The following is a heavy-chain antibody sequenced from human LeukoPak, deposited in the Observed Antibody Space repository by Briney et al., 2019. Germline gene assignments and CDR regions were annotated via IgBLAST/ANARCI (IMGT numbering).Heavy chain of an antibody. CDR1: GYTFTIYY. CDR3: ARDHGIVVVTASRLDS. V-gene: IGHV1-46*01. Sequence: ASVKVSCKASGYTFTIYYIHWVRQAPGQGLEWMGIINPSGGSTSYAQKFQGRVTMTRDTSTSTVYMELSSLRSEDTAVYFCARDHGIVVVTASRLDSWGQGTLVTVSS. CDR2: INPSGGST. J-gene: IGHJ4*02. D-gene: IGHD2-21*02.